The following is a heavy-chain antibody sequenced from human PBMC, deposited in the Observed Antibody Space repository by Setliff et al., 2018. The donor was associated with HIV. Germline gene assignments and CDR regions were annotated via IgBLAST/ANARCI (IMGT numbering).Heavy chain of an antibody. Sequence: PSETLSLTCTVTGGSISSGGFYWTWIRQHPGKGLEWIGTMYYSGNTYYSPSLKSRVTITADSSKNQLSLKLTSVTAADTAVYYCATQRSFQRAFEAVAGSFDPWGQGILVTVSS. CDR1: GGSISSGGFY. CDR2: MYYSGNT. V-gene: IGHV4-39*01. CDR3: ATQRSFQRAFEAVAGSFDP. J-gene: IGHJ5*02. D-gene: IGHD6-19*01.